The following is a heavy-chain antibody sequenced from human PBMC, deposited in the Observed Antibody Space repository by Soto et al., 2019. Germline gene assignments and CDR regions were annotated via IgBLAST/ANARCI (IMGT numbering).Heavy chain of an antibody. J-gene: IGHJ4*02. V-gene: IGHV3-23*01. CDR2: ISGSGGST. CDR3: AKRAHHRNTMIVVVYYYDY. CDR1: GFTFSSYA. D-gene: IGHD3-22*01. Sequence: PGGSLRLSCAASGFTFSSYAMSWVRQAPGKGLEWVSAISGSGGSTYYADSVKGRFTISRDNSKNTLYLQMNSLRAEDTAVYYCAKRAHHRNTMIVVVYYYDYWGQGTLVTVS.